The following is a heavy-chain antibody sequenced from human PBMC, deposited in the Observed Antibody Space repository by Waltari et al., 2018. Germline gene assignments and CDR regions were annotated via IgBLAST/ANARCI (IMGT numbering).Heavy chain of an antibody. V-gene: IGHV1-8*01. CDR2: MNPNSGNT. J-gene: IGHJ6*02. D-gene: IGHD3-10*01. CDR3: ARIFTMVRGVMVSYYYGMDV. CDR1: GYTFTSYD. Sequence: QVQLVQSGAEVKKPGASVKVSCKASGYTFTSYDINWVRQATGQGLEWMGWMNPNSGNTGYAQKFQGRVTMTRNTSISTAYMELSSLRSEDTAVYDCARIFTMVRGVMVSYYYGMDVWGQGTTVTVSS.